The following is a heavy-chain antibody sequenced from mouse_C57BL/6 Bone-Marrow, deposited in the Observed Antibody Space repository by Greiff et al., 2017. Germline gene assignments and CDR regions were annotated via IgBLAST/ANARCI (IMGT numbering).Heavy chain of an antibody. V-gene: IGHV7-1*01. J-gene: IGHJ3*01. CDR2: SRNKANDYTT. CDR3: ARDADDYDWFAY. D-gene: IGHD2-4*01. CDR1: GFTFSDFY. Sequence: EVKLMESGGGLVQSGRSLRLSCATSGFTFSDFYMEWVRQAPGKGLEWIAASRNKANDYTTEYSASVKGRFIVSSDTYQSILYLQMNALRAEDTAIYYCARDADDYDWFAYWGQGTLVTVSA.